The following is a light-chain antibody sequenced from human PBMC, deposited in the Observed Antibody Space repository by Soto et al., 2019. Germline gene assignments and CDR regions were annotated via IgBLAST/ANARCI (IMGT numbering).Light chain of an antibody. V-gene: IGLV1-44*01. CDR1: RSNIGSNT. J-gene: IGLJ2*01. CDR3: AAWEDSLDGRVV. Sequence: QSVLTQPPSASGTPGQRVTISCSGSRSNIGSNTVNWYQQFPGTAPKLLIYSDNVRPSGVPDRFSGSKSGTSASLAISGLQSEDEADYYCAAWEDSLDGRVVFGGGTKLTVL. CDR2: SDN.